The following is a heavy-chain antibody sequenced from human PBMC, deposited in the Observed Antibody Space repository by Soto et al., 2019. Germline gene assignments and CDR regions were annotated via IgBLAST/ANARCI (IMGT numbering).Heavy chain of an antibody. CDR1: GFTFSRDT. J-gene: IGHJ5*02. D-gene: IGHD1-20*01. Sequence: PGGSLRLSCTASGFTFSRDTMNWVRQAPGKGLEWISYISSSSNTIYYADSVKGRFSITRDNAENSLYLQMNSLRDEDTAVYFCVIGVITPASPHWFDPWGQGTLVPVSP. CDR3: VIGVITPASPHWFDP. V-gene: IGHV3-48*02. CDR2: ISSSSNTI.